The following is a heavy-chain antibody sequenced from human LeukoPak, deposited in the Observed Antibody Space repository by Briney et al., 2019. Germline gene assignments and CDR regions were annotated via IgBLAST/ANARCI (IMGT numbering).Heavy chain of an antibody. CDR2: ISWNSGSI. Sequence: PGGSLRLSCAASGFTFDDYAMHWVRHAPGKGLEWVSGISWNSGSIGYADSVKGRFTISRDNAKNSLYLQMNSLRAEDTALYYCAKENIWGQGTMVTVSS. V-gene: IGHV3-9*01. CDR1: GFTFDDYA. CDR3: AKENI. J-gene: IGHJ3*02.